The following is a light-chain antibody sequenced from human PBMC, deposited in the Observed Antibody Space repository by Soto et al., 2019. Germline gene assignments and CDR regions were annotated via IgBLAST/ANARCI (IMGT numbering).Light chain of an antibody. CDR3: QQYNNYWT. CDR2: DAS. Sequence: DIQMTQSPSSLSASVGDRVTISCRASQGISSYLNWYQQKPGKAPKLLIYDASSLESGVPSRFSGSGSATEFTLTISSLQPDDFATYYCQQYNNYWTFGQGTKVDIK. J-gene: IGKJ1*01. CDR1: QGISSY. V-gene: IGKV1-5*01.